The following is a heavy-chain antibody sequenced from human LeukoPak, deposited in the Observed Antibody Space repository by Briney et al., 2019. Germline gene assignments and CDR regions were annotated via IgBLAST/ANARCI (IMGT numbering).Heavy chain of an antibody. J-gene: IGHJ4*02. CDR1: DFILTKYW. CDR3: ARDEVGGPLKY. Sequence: GGSLRLSCLGSDFILTKYWMTWVRQAPGKGLEWVANIREDGNKDNYIDSVRGRFTISRDNAKNSLYLQMKSLRAEDTAVYYCARDEVGGPLKYWGQGILVTVSS. CDR2: IREDGNKD. V-gene: IGHV3-7*01. D-gene: IGHD1-26*01.